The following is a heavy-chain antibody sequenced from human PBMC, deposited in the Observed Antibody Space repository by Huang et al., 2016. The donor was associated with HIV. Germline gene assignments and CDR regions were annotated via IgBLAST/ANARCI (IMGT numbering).Heavy chain of an antibody. J-gene: IGHJ6*02. D-gene: IGHD1-7*01. CDR2: IKQDESEK. CDR3: ATKTAGMDI. Sequence: VESGGRSVQPGGSIKLSCVGSTFTFGAYWMRWVRQPPGKGLEWGANIKQDESEKYYVDSVKGRFNISRDNARKAIFLEMDELRVEDTAIYFCATKTAGMDIWGQGTTVTVSS. V-gene: IGHV3-7*01. CDR1: TFTFGAYW.